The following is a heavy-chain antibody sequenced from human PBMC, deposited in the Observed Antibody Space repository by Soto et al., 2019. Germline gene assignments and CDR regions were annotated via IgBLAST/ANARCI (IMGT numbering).Heavy chain of an antibody. Sequence: PGGSLRLSCAASGFTFSSYAMSWVRQAPGKGLEWVSAISGSGGSTYYADSVKGRFTISRDNSKNTLYLQMNSLRAEDTAVYYCASSVDSYGSFGFDPWGQGTLVTVSS. D-gene: IGHD5-18*01. CDR3: ASSVDSYGSFGFDP. CDR1: GFTFSSYA. J-gene: IGHJ5*02. CDR2: ISGSGGST. V-gene: IGHV3-23*01.